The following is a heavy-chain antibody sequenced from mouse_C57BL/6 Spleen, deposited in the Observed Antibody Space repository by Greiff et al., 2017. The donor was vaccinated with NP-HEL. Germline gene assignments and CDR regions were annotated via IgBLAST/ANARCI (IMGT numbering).Heavy chain of an antibody. CDR3: ARLYYGNYVDY. Sequence: EVKLVESGGGLVQPGGSLSLSCAASGFTFTDYYMSWVRQPPGKALEWLGFIRNKANGYTTEYSASVKGRFTISRDNSQSILYLQMNALRAEDSATYYCARLYYGNYVDYWGQGTTLTVSS. J-gene: IGHJ2*01. CDR2: IRNKANGYTT. V-gene: IGHV7-3*01. CDR1: GFTFTDYY. D-gene: IGHD2-1*01.